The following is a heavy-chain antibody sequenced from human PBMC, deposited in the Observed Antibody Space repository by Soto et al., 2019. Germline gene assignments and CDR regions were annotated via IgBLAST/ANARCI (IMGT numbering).Heavy chain of an antibody. CDR1: GGSIRGYY. V-gene: IGHV4-4*07. D-gene: IGHD3-22*01. Sequence: QMQLQESGPGLVKPSETLSLTCTVSGGSIRGYYWSWIRQSPGRRLEWIGRMHTSGSTNYNPSLKSRVTISVDMSKNQISLKLPSVTAADTALYYCVRASMTKAQFDSWGQGTLVTVSS. CDR2: MHTSGST. J-gene: IGHJ4*02. CDR3: VRASMTKAQFDS.